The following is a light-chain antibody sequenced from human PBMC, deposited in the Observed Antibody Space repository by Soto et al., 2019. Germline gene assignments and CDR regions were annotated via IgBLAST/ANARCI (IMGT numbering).Light chain of an antibody. Sequence: EIVLTQSPATLSLSPGERAILSCRASQSVSTYLAWYQQKPGQAPRLLIFDASNRATDIPARFSGSGSGPDFSLTISSLEPEDFAVYYGQQRADWPATFGPGTKVDIK. CDR2: DAS. J-gene: IGKJ3*01. CDR1: QSVSTY. V-gene: IGKV3-11*01. CDR3: QQRADWPAT.